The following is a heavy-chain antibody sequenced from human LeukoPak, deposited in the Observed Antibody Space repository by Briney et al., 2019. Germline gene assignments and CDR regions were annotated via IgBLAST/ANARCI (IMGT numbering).Heavy chain of an antibody. J-gene: IGHJ4*02. Sequence: GRSLRLSCAASGFTFSSYAMHWVRQAPGKGLEWVAVISYDGSNKYYADSVKGRFTISRDNSKNTLYLQMNSLRAEDTAMYHCASARAPYSSSWYTEFDYWGQGTLVTVSS. CDR3: ASARAPYSSSWYTEFDY. CDR1: GFTFSSYA. CDR2: ISYDGSNK. V-gene: IGHV3-30-3*01. D-gene: IGHD6-13*01.